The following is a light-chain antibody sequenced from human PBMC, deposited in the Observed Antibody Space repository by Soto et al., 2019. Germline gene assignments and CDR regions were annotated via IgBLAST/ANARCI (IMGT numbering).Light chain of an antibody. J-gene: IGLJ2*01. CDR2: QGT. CDR1: SSDIENYNL. CDR3: CSKAGNATVV. V-gene: IGLV2-23*01. Sequence: QSVLTQPASVSGSPGQSITISCTGASSDIENYNLVSWYQQHPGKAPKLMIYQGTKRPSGVSNRLSGSKSGNTASLTSSGLQAEDEADYYCCSKAGNATVVFGGGTKLTVL.